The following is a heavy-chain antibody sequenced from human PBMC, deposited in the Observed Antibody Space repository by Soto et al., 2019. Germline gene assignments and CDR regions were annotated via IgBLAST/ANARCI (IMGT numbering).Heavy chain of an antibody. V-gene: IGHV6-1*01. J-gene: IGHJ5*02. CDR2: TYYRSKWYN. CDR3: ARDVGCSSTSCYDEDWFDP. CDR1: GDSVSSNSAA. Sequence: PSQTLSLTCAISGDSVSSNSAAWNWIRQSPSRGLEWLGRTYYRSKWYNDYAVSVKSRIAINPDTSKNQFSLQLNSVTPEDTAVYYCARDVGCSSTSCYDEDWFDPWGQGTLVTVSS. D-gene: IGHD2-2*01.